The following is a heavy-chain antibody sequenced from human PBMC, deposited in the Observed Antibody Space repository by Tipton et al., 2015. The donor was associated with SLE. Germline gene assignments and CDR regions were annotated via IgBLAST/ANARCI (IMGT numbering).Heavy chain of an antibody. J-gene: IGHJ5*02. V-gene: IGHV4-59*01. CDR1: GGSINSFY. Sequence: TLSLTCNVSGGSINSFYWSWIRQSPGKGLEWIGYIYSSGNTNYNPSLKRRVTISLDTSKNQVSLKLTSVTAADTAVYYCARGWYSRNWEWWFDPWGQGTLVTVSS. CDR2: IYSSGNT. CDR3: ARGWYSRNWEWWFDP. D-gene: IGHD6-13*01.